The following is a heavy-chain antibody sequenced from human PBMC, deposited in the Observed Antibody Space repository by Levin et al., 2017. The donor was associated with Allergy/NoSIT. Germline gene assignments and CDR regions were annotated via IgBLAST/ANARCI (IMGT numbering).Heavy chain of an antibody. V-gene: IGHV4-39*07. CDR2: MSYSGST. CDR3: ARDGGADTWNIVVVPAAIGVDG. D-gene: IGHD2-2*02. J-gene: IGHJ6*02. CDR1: GGSISSSSYY. Sequence: PSETLSLTCTVSGGSISSSSYYWGWIRQPPGKGLEWIGSMSYSGSTYYNPSLKSRVTISVDTSKNQFSLKLSSVTAADTAVYYCARDGGADTWNIVVVPAAIGVDGWGQGTTVTVSS.